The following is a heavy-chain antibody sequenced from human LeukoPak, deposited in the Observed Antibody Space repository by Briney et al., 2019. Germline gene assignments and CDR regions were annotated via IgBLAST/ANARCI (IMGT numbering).Heavy chain of an antibody. V-gene: IGHV4-34*01. CDR1: GGSFSGYY. CDR3: ARFGITVVRGGKYYFDY. J-gene: IGHJ4*02. D-gene: IGHD3-10*01. CDR2: INHSGST. Sequence: SETLSLTCAVYGGSFSGYYWSWIRQPPGKGLEWIEEINHSGSTNYNPSLKSRVTISLDTSKNQFSLMLSSVTAADTAVYYCARFGITVVRGGKYYFDYWGQGTLVTVSS.